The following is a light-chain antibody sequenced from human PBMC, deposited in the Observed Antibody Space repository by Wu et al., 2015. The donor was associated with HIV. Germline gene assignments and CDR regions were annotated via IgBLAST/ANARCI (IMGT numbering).Light chain of an antibody. J-gene: IGKJ4*01. CDR1: QSVSRSY. V-gene: IGKV3-20*01. CDR2: GAS. Sequence: RVMTQSPATLSVSPGERATLSCRASQSVSRSYLAWYQQKPGQAPRLLIYGASSRATGIPDRFSGSGSGTDFTLTISRLEPEDFAVYYCQLYGTSPQVTFGGGTKVEIK. CDR3: QLYGTSPQVT.